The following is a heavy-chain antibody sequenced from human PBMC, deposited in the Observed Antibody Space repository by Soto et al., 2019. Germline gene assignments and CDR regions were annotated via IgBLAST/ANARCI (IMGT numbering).Heavy chain of an antibody. Sequence: FPSYGISWVRQAPGQGLEWMGWISAYNGNTNYAQKLQGRXTMTTDTSXXXAYMELRSLXXDDXAEYYCARVPNWXXAIGDAFDIWGHGTMVTVSS. CDR3: ARVPNWXXAIGDAFDI. J-gene: IGHJ3*02. CDR1: FPSYG. D-gene: IGHD1-20*01. CDR2: ISAYNGNT. V-gene: IGHV1-18*01.